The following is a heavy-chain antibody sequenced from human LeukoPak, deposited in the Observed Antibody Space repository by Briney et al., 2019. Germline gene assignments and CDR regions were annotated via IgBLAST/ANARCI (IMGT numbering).Heavy chain of an antibody. J-gene: IGHJ4*02. CDR3: ARGAVAGTN. CDR1: GGSFSGYY. Sequence: SETLSLTCAVYGGSFSGYYWSWIRQPPGKGLEWIGEINHSGSTNYNPSLKSRVTISVDTSKNQFSLKLSSVTAADTAVCYCARGAVAGTNWGQGTLVTVSS. D-gene: IGHD6-19*01. V-gene: IGHV4-34*01. CDR2: INHSGST.